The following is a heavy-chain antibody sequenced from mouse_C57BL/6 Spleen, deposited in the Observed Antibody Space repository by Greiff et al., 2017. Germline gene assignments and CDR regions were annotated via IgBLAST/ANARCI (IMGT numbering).Heavy chain of an antibody. Sequence: VQLQQSGAELVKPGASVKLSCTASGFNIKDYYMHWVKQRPEQGLEWIGRIDPEDGETKYAPKFQGKATITADTSSNTAYLQLSSLTSEDTAVYCCAHELTGTGYYFDYWGQGTTLTVSS. CDR2: IDPEDGET. J-gene: IGHJ2*01. V-gene: IGHV14-2*01. D-gene: IGHD4-1*01. CDR3: AHELTGTGYYFDY. CDR1: GFNIKDYY.